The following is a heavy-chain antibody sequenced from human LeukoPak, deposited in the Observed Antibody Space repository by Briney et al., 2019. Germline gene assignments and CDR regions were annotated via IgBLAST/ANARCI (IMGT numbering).Heavy chain of an antibody. CDR3: AREPGYSSSTSCRGFDY. Sequence: SVKVSCKASGGTFSSYAISWVRQAPGQGLEWMGAIIPIFGTANYAQKFQGRVTITTDESTSTAYMELSSLRSEDTAVYYCAREPGYSSSTSCRGFDYWGQRTLVTVSS. CDR2: IIPIFGTA. CDR1: GGTFSSYA. V-gene: IGHV1-69*05. J-gene: IGHJ4*02. D-gene: IGHD2-2*03.